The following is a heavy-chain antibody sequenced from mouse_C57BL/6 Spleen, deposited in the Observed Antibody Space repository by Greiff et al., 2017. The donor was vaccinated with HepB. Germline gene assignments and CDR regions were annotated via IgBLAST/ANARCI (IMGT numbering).Heavy chain of an antibody. CDR1: GYTFTSYW. CDR3: ARWMGTGTEYFDV. V-gene: IGHV1-55*01. CDR2: IYPGSGST. D-gene: IGHD4-1*01. Sequence: VQLQQSGAELVKPGASVKMSCKASGYTFTSYWITWVKQRPGQGLEWIGDIYPGSGSTNYNEKFKSKATLTVDTSSSTAYMQLSSLTSEDSAVYYCARWMGTGTEYFDVWGTGTTVTVAS. J-gene: IGHJ1*03.